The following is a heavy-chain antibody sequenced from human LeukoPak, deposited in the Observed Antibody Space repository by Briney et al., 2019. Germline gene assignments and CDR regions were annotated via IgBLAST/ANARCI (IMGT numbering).Heavy chain of an antibody. Sequence: GASVKVSCKASGYTFTSYGISWVRQAPGQGLEWMGWISAYNGNTNYAQKLQGRATMTTDTSTSTAYMELRSLRSDDTAVYYCARVHIVVVPAAILGSYYYNYMDVWGKGTTVTVSS. CDR2: ISAYNGNT. J-gene: IGHJ6*03. D-gene: IGHD2-2*02. CDR3: ARVHIVVVPAAILGSYYYNYMDV. CDR1: GYTFTSYG. V-gene: IGHV1-18*01.